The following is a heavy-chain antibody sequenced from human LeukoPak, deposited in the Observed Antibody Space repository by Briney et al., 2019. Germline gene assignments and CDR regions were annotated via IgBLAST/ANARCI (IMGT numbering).Heavy chain of an antibody. CDR2: IYSGGST. CDR1: RFTVSSNY. Sequence: AGGSLRLSCAASRFTVSSNYMSWVRQAPGKGLEWVSVIYSGGSTYYADSVKGRFTISRDNSKNTLYLQMNSLRAEDTAVYYCARDAGDRGGFDYWGQGTLVTVSS. J-gene: IGHJ4*02. D-gene: IGHD7-27*01. V-gene: IGHV3-66*01. CDR3: ARDAGDRGGFDY.